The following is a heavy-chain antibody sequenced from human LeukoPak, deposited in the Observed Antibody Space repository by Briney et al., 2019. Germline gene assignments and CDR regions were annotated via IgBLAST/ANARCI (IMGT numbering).Heavy chain of an antibody. CDR2: INPSGGNT. J-gene: IGHJ4*02. CDR1: GYTFTSYY. D-gene: IGHD2-21*02. V-gene: IGHV1-46*01. CDR3: AREVEAYCGGDCYRLSYYFDY. Sequence: ASVKVSCKASGYTFTSYYMHWVRQAPGQGLEWMGIINPSGGNTSYAQKFQGRVTMTRDTSTSTVYMELSSLRSEDTAVYYCAREVEAYCGGDCYRLSYYFDYWGQGTLVTVSS.